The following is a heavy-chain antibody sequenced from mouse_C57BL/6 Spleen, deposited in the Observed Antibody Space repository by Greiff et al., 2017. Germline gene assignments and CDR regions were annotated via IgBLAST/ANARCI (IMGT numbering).Heavy chain of an antibody. V-gene: IGHV5-16*01. J-gene: IGHJ1*03. CDR3: ARDGTLRYFDV. Sequence: EVMLVESEGGLVQPGSSMKLSCTASGFTFSDYYMAWVRQVPEKGLEWVANINYDGSSTYYLDSLKSRFIISRDTARNILYLQMSSLESEDTATYYCARDGTLRYFDVWGTGTTVTVAS. CDR1: GFTFSDYY. D-gene: IGHD4-1*01. CDR2: INYDGSST.